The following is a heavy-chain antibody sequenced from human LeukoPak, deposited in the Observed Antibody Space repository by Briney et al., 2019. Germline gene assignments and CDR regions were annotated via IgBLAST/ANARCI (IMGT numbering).Heavy chain of an antibody. V-gene: IGHV1-69*13. CDR1: GGTFSSYA. CDR3: ARVLYYDSSGYYSHYYYGMDV. J-gene: IGHJ6*02. CDR2: IIPIFGTA. D-gene: IGHD3-22*01. Sequence: ASVKVSCKASGGTFSSYAISWVRQAPGQRLEWMGGIIPIFGTANYAQKFQGRVTITADESTSTAYMELSSLRSEDTAVYYCARVLYYDSSGYYSHYYYGMDVWGQGTTVTVSS.